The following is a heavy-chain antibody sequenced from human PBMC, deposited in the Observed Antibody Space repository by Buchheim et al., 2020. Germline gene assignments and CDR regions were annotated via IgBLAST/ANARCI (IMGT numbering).Heavy chain of an antibody. Sequence: QVQLQESGPGLVKPSETLSLTCSVSGVSISSGDDYWSWIRQPPGKGLEWIGYIHYRGNSFYNSSLKSRITMSLDTPKNQFSLRLSSVTAADTAVYYCARALDAPMVRYFDYWGQGTL. V-gene: IGHV4-30-4*08. CDR2: IHYRGNS. D-gene: IGHD5-18*01. J-gene: IGHJ4*02. CDR3: ARALDAPMVRYFDY. CDR1: GVSISSGDDY.